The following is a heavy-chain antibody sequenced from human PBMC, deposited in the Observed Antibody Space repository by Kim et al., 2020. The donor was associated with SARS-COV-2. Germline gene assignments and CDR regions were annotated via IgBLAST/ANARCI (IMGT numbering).Heavy chain of an antibody. Sequence: SVKVSCKASGGTFSSYTISWVRQAPGQGLEWMGRIIPILGIANYAQKFQGRVTITADKSTSTAYMELSSLRSEDTAVYYCAREKHIAAAEAYYYYGMDVWGQGTTVTVSS. CDR3: AREKHIAAAEAYYYYGMDV. J-gene: IGHJ6*02. CDR1: GGTFSSYT. V-gene: IGHV1-69*04. CDR2: IIPILGIA. D-gene: IGHD6-13*01.